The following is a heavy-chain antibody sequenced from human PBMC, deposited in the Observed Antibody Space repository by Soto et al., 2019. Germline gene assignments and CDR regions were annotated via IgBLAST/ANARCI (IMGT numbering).Heavy chain of an antibody. V-gene: IGHV3-33*01. CDR1: GFTFSSYG. D-gene: IGHD2-21*02. CDR3: ARPPQAKTAYYYYYYMDV. CDR2: IWYDGSNK. J-gene: IGHJ6*03. Sequence: PGGSLRLSCAASGFTFSSYGMHWVRQAPGKGLEWVAVIWYDGSNKYYADSVKGRFTISRDNSKNTLYLQMNSLRAEDTAVFYFARPPQAKTAYYYYYYMDVWGKGTTVTVSS.